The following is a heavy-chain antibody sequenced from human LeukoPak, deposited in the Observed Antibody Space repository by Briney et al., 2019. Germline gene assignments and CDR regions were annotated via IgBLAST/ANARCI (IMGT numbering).Heavy chain of an antibody. D-gene: IGHD5-24*01. Sequence: PSQTLSLTCTVSGGSISSGGYYWSWIRQHPGKGLEWIGYIYYSGSTYYNPSLKSRVTISVDTSKNQFSLKLSSVTAADTAVYHCARVSSDGYNSYYFDYWGQGTLVTVSS. CDR3: ARVSSDGYNSYYFDY. CDR1: GGSISSGGYY. V-gene: IGHV4-31*03. CDR2: IYYSGST. J-gene: IGHJ4*02.